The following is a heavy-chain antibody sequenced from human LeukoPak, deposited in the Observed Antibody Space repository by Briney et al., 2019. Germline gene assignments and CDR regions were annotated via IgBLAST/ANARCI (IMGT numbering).Heavy chain of an antibody. D-gene: IGHD6-13*01. V-gene: IGHV3-48*03. CDR1: GFTFNIYD. J-gene: IGHJ4*02. CDR3: ARGIGATGLYFDY. Sequence: GGSLRLSCSASGFTFNIYDMNWVRQAPGKGLEWVSYISSSGLTIYYADSVKGRFTISRDNAKNSLYLQMNSLRVEDTAVYYCARGIGATGLYFDYWGQGTLVTVSS. CDR2: ISSSGLTI.